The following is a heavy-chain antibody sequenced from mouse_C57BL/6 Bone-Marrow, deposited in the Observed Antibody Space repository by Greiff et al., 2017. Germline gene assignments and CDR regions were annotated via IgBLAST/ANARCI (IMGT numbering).Heavy chain of an antibody. V-gene: IGHV1-9*01. Sequence: QVQLKQSGAELMKPGASVKLSCKATGYTFTGYWIEWVKQRPGHGLEWIGEILPGSGSTNYNEKFKGKAPFTADKSSNTDYMQHSSLTTEDSAIYYCARRGDSSGYEGYFDYWGQGTTLTVSS. CDR2: ILPGSGST. CDR1: GYTFTGYW. D-gene: IGHD3-2*02. J-gene: IGHJ2*01. CDR3: ARRGDSSGYEGYFDY.